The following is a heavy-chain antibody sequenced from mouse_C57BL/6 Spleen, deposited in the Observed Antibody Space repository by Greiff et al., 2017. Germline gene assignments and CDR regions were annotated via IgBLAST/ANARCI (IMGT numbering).Heavy chain of an antibody. D-gene: IGHD2-12*01. J-gene: IGHJ4*01. Sequence: VQLQQSGAELMKPGASVKLSCKATGYTFTGYWIEWVKQRPGHGLEWIGEILPGSGSTNYNEKVKGKATFTADTSSNTAYMQISSLTTEDSAIYYCARASRRGDYYAMDYWGQGTSVTVSS. CDR1: GYTFTGYW. CDR2: ILPGSGST. V-gene: IGHV1-9*01. CDR3: ARASRRGDYYAMDY.